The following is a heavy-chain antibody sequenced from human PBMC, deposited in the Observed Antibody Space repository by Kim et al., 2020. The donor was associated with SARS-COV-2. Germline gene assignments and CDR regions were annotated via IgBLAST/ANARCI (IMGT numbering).Heavy chain of an antibody. D-gene: IGHD2-2*01. J-gene: IGHJ6*02. V-gene: IGHV3-15*01. CDR2: IKSKTDGGTT. Sequence: GGSLRLSCAASGFTFSNAWMSWVRQAPGKGLEWVGRIKSKTDGGTTDYAAPVKGRFTISRDDSKNTLYLQMNSLKTEDTAVYYCTTDIVVVPAAQYYYYYGMDVWGQGTTVTVSS. CDR3: TTDIVVVPAAQYYYYYGMDV. CDR1: GFTFSNAW.